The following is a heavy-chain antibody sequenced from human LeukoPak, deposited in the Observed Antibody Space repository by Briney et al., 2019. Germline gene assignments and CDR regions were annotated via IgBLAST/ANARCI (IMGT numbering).Heavy chain of an antibody. CDR3: ARGKSTVTTKTYLDY. V-gene: IGHV4-34*01. D-gene: IGHD4-17*01. CDR1: GGSFSGYY. J-gene: IGHJ4*02. Sequence: SETLSLTCAVYGGSFSGYYWSWIRQPPGKGLEWIGEINHSGSTNYNPSLQSRVTISVDTSKNQFSLKLSSVTAADTAVYYCARGKSTVTTKTYLDYWGQGTLVTVSS. CDR2: INHSGST.